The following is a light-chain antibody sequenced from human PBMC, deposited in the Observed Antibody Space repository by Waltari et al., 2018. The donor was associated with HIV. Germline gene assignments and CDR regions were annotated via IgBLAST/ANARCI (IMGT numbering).Light chain of an antibody. Sequence: DIVMTQSPDSLAVSLGERATINCKSSQSVLSSPKNRDYLAWYQQKLGQPPKLLIFWASTRASGVPDRFSGSGSGTDFTLTISSLQAEDVAVYYCQQYYSNPGTFGQGTKVEIK. CDR3: QQYYSNPGT. V-gene: IGKV4-1*01. CDR1: QSVLSSPKNRDY. J-gene: IGKJ1*01. CDR2: WAS.